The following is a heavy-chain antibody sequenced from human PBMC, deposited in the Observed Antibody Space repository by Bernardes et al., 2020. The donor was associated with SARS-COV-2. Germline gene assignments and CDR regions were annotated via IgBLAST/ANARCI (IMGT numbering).Heavy chain of an antibody. Sequence: SETLSLTCAVHGGSLISYYWSWVRQPPGTGLEWIGQINNSGVTNYNPTLKSRVSISVDTSKNQFSLRLTYVTAADTAIYYCARGAKVLEYWGQGTLVSVSS. CDR2: INNSGVT. CDR1: GGSLISYY. D-gene: IGHD3-10*01. V-gene: IGHV4-34*01. J-gene: IGHJ4*02. CDR3: ARGAKVLEY.